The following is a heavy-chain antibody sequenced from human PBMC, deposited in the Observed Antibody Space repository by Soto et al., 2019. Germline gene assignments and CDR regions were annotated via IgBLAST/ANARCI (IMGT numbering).Heavy chain of an antibody. D-gene: IGHD1-1*01. V-gene: IGHV3-64*01. CDR2: YSSNGGST. CDR3: ARGNVIWRIGYFDY. CDR1: GFTFSSYA. Sequence: GGSLRLSCAASGFTFSSYAMHWVRQAPGKGLEYVSAYSSNGGSTYYANSVKGRFTISRDNSKNTLYLQMSSLRAEDMAVYYCARGNVIWRIGYFDYWGQGTLVTVSS. J-gene: IGHJ4*02.